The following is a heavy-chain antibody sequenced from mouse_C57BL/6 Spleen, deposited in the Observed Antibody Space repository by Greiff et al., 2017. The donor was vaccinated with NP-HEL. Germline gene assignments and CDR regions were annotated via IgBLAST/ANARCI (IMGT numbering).Heavy chain of an antibody. J-gene: IGHJ4*01. CDR2: ISYSGST. V-gene: IGHV3-1*01. CDR3: ARGGDSYAMDY. CDR1: GYSITSGYD. Sequence: EVMLVESGPGMVKPSQSLSLTCTVTGYSITSGYDWHWIRHFPGNKLEWMGYISYSGSTNYNPSLKSRISITHDTSKNHFFLKLNSVTTEDTATYYCARGGDSYAMDYWGQGTSVTVSS.